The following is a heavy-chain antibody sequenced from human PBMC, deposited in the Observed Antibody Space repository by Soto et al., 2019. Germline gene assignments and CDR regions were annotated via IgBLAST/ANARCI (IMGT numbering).Heavy chain of an antibody. CDR2: IYHSGST. J-gene: IGHJ3*02. Sequence: PSETLSLTCAVSGGSISSSNWWSWVRQPPGKGLEWIGEIYHSGSTKYNPSLKSRVTISVDKSKNQFSLKLSSVTAADTAVYYCARDFSGLAGGVGDSAGAFDIWGQGTMVTVSS. CDR3: ARDFSGLAGGVGDSAGAFDI. CDR1: GGSISSSNW. D-gene: IGHD7-27*01. V-gene: IGHV4-4*02.